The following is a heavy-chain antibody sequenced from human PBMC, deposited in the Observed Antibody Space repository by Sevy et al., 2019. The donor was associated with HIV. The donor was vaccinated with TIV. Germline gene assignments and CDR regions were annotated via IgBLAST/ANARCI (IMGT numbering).Heavy chain of an antibody. CDR2: ISYDGSNK. D-gene: IGHD3-16*01. CDR1: GFTFSSYA. Sequence: GGSLRLSCAASGFTFSSYAMHWVRQAPGKGLEWVAVISYDGSNKYYADSMKGRFTISRDNSKNTLYLQMNSLRAEDTAVYYCARELGAHYYYYGMDVWGQGTTVTVSS. V-gene: IGHV3-30-3*01. J-gene: IGHJ6*02. CDR3: ARELGAHYYYYGMDV.